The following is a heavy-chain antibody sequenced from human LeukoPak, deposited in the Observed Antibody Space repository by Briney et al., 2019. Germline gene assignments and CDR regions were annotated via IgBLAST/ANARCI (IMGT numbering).Heavy chain of an antibody. Sequence: SETLSLTCTVSGGSISSSSYYWGWIRQPPGKGLEWIGSIYYSGSTYYNPSPKSRVTISVDTSKNQFSLKLSSVTAADTAVYYCARHEATVVNDAFDIWGQGTMVTVSS. D-gene: IGHD4-23*01. CDR3: ARHEATVVNDAFDI. CDR1: GGSISSSSYY. CDR2: IYYSGST. V-gene: IGHV4-39*01. J-gene: IGHJ3*02.